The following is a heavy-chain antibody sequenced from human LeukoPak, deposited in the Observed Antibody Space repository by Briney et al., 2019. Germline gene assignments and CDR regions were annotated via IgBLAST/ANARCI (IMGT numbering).Heavy chain of an antibody. CDR3: AKDSYSNYVLNY. CDR1: GLIFNIYT. Sequence: GGSLRLSCAASGLIFNIYTVSWVRQTPGKRLEWVSSISSDSSNIYYAESVKGRFTISRDNTKNSLFLQMNSLRAEDTAVYYCAKDSYSNYVLNYWGQGTLVTVSS. CDR2: ISSDSSNI. V-gene: IGHV3-21*01. D-gene: IGHD4-11*01. J-gene: IGHJ4*02.